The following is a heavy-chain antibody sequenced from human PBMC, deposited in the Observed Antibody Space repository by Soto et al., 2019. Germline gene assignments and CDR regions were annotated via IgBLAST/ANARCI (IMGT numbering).Heavy chain of an antibody. CDR1: GYTFTSYG. V-gene: IGHV1-18*01. Sequence: GASVKVSCKASGYTFTSYGISWVRQAPGQGLEWMGWISAYNGNTNYAQKLQGWVTMTRDTSISTAYMELSRLRSDDTAVYYCARGYQLLSPSSGFDYWGQGTLVTVSS. CDR3: ARGYQLLSPSSGFDY. J-gene: IGHJ4*02. CDR2: ISAYNGNT. D-gene: IGHD2-2*01.